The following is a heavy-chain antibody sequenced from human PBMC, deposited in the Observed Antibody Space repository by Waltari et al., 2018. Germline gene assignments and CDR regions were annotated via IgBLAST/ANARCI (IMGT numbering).Heavy chain of an antibody. Sequence: QVQLVQSGAEVKKPGASVKVSCKASGYTFTGYYMHWVRQAPGQGLEWMGWINPNSGGTNYAQKFQCRVTMTRDTSISTAYMELSRLRSDDTAVYYCARTIAAAGNYNWFDPWGQGTLVTVSS. J-gene: IGHJ5*02. D-gene: IGHD6-13*01. CDR1: GYTFTGYY. CDR2: INPNSGGT. CDR3: ARTIAAAGNYNWFDP. V-gene: IGHV1-2*02.